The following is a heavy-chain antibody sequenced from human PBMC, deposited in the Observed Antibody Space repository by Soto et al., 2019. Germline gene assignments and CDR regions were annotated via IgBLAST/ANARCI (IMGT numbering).Heavy chain of an antibody. CDR1: GGTLRNYG. Sequence: QVQLVQSGAEVKKPGSSVRVSCKASGGTLRNYGISWVRQAPGQGLEWMGGIIPVFGTANYAQKFQGRVTITADESTSTVYMDVTSLRSEDTAVYYCSRGDATKTVVTTYYGMDVWGQGTTVTVSS. J-gene: IGHJ6*02. CDR2: IIPVFGTA. CDR3: SRGDATKTVVTTYYGMDV. V-gene: IGHV1-69*12. D-gene: IGHD4-17*01.